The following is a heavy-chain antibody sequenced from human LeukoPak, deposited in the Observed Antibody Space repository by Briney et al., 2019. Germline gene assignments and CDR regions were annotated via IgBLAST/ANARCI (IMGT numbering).Heavy chain of an antibody. CDR3: ARGDRPGSSSGAGFN. CDR2: INPSGGST. Sequence: ASVKASCKASGYTFTSYYMHWVRQAPGQGLEWMGIINPSGGSTSYAQKFQGRVTMTRDTSTSTVYMELSSLRSEDTAVYYCARGDRPGSSSGAGFNWGQGTLVTVSS. D-gene: IGHD6-6*01. J-gene: IGHJ4*02. V-gene: IGHV1-46*01. CDR1: GYTFTSYY.